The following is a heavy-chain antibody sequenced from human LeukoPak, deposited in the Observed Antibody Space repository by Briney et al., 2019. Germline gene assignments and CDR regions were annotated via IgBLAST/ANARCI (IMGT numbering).Heavy chain of an antibody. J-gene: IGHJ5*02. V-gene: IGHV1-69*13. CDR2: IIPIFGTA. CDR1: GGTFSSYA. D-gene: IGHD3-3*01. CDR3: ARSKDYDFWSGYRNWFDP. Sequence: GAPVKVSCKASGGTFSSYAISWVRQAPGQGLEWMGGIIPIFGTANYAQKFQGRVTITADESTSTAYMELSSLRSEDTAVYYCARSKDYDFWSGYRNWFDPWGQGTLVTVSS.